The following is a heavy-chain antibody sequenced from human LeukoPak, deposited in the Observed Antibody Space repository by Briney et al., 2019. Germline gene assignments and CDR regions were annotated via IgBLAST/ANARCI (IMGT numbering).Heavy chain of an antibody. CDR1: GFTFDDYA. Sequence: GGSLRLSCAASGFTFDDYAMPWVRQTPGKGLEWVSGISWNSGSIGYADSVKGRFTISRDNAKNPLYLQMNSLRAEDTALYYCAKGGAVAHNWFDPWGQGTLVTVSS. CDR3: AKGGAVAHNWFDP. V-gene: IGHV3-9*01. CDR2: ISWNSGSI. D-gene: IGHD6-19*01. J-gene: IGHJ5*02.